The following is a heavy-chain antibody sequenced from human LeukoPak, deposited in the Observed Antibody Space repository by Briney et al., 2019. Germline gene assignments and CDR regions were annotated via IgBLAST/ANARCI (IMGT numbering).Heavy chain of an antibody. J-gene: IGHJ3*02. D-gene: IGHD2-21*01. CDR2: IRTKANTYAT. V-gene: IGHV3-73*01. Sequence: GGSLRLSCAASGFTFGVSTMHWVRQASGKGLEWVGRIRTKANTYATAYSASVKGRFTISRDDSKNTAYLQMNSLKTEDTAVYYCTVSGIASDAFDIWGQGTMVTVSS. CDR1: GFTFGVST. CDR3: TVSGIASDAFDI.